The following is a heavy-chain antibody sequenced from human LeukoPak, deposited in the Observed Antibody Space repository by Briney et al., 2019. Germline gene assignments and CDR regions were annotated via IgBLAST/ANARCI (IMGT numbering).Heavy chain of an antibody. CDR3: ARHRGWYGY. Sequence: KTSETLSLTCTVSGASISSYYWSWIRQPPRKGLEWIGYIYYTGKTNYNPSLSSRVTISTDTSKNQFSLKLSSVTAADTAVYYCARHRGWYGYWGQGPVVTVSS. D-gene: IGHD6-19*01. CDR1: GASISSYY. J-gene: IGHJ4*02. V-gene: IGHV4-59*01. CDR2: IYYTGKT.